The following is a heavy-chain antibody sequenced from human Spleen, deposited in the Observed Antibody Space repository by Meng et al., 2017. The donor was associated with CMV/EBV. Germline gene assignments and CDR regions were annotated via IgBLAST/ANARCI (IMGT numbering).Heavy chain of an antibody. D-gene: IGHD2-2*01. CDR1: GFTFGDYT. Sequence: GGSLRLSCTASGFTFGDYTMSWVRQAPGKGLEWVGFIRSKAYGGTTEYAASVKGRFTISRDDSKSIAYLQMNSLKTEDTAVYYCTGDCSSTNCNYDYYDMDVWGQGTTVTVS. J-gene: IGHJ6*02. CDR2: IRSKAYGGTT. CDR3: TGDCSSTNCNYDYYDMDV. V-gene: IGHV3-49*04.